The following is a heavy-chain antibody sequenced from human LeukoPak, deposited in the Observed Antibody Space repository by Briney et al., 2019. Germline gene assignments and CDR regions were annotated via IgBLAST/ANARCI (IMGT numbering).Heavy chain of an antibody. Sequence: GGSLRLSCAASGFTVSSNYMSWVRQAPGKGLEWVSVIYSGGSTYYADSVKGRFTISRDNSKNTLYLQMNSLRAEDTAVYYCARYLGLLWFGELPRGYYYYYYMDVWGKGTTVTISS. J-gene: IGHJ6*03. V-gene: IGHV3-53*01. CDR1: GFTVSSNY. D-gene: IGHD3-10*01. CDR2: IYSGGST. CDR3: ARYLGLLWFGELPRGYYYYYYMDV.